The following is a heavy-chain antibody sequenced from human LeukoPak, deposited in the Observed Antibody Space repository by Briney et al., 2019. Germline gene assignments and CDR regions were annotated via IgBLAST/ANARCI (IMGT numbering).Heavy chain of an antibody. D-gene: IGHD2-2*01. CDR1: GYRFTSYW. Sequence: GESLKISCKGSGYRFTSYWIGWVRQMPGKGLEWMGIIYPGDSDTRYSPSFQGQVTISADKSISTAYLQWSSLKASDTAMYYCARRLGYCSSTSCYAFDIWGQGTMVTVSS. CDR2: IYPGDSDT. J-gene: IGHJ3*02. V-gene: IGHV5-51*01. CDR3: ARRLGYCSSTSCYAFDI.